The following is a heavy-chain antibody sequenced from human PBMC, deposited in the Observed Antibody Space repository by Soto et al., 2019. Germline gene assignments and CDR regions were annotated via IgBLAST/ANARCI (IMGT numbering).Heavy chain of an antibody. V-gene: IGHV3-30-3*01. Sequence: QVQLVESGGGVVQPGRSLRLSCAASGFTFSRHTMHWVRQAPGKGLEWVAAISDDGSNTYYADSVKGRFTISRDNSKNTTYLQMNSLSSEDTAVHHCAREVYYDLWSGFNTHPYYFDDWGQGTLVTVSS. D-gene: IGHD3-3*01. CDR2: ISDDGSNT. CDR3: AREVYYDLWSGFNTHPYYFDD. J-gene: IGHJ4*02. CDR1: GFTFSRHT.